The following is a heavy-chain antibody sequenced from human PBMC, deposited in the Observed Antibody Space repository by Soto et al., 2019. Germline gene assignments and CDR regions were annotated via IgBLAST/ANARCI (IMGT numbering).Heavy chain of an antibody. V-gene: IGHV1-69*06. CDR3: NRGSEYDFWSGYL. D-gene: IGHD3-3*01. CDR2: IVPMFGTS. J-gene: IGHJ4*02. Sequence: QERLVQSGAEVRKPGSSVKVSCKVTGGTSTRYAINWVRQAPGQGLEWMGGIVPMFGTSKYAQKFQGRVTITADTSTYIAYMELRSLRSEDPAVYYCNRGSEYDFWSGYLWGQVTLVAVSS. CDR1: GGTSTRYA.